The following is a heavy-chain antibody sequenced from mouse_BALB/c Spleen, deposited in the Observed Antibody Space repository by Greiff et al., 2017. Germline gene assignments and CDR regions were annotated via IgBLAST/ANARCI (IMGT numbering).Heavy chain of an antibody. CDR3: NADYYGSSYYWYFDV. V-gene: IGHV14-4*02. CDR1: GFNIKDYY. J-gene: IGHJ1*01. Sequence: EVQLQQSGAELVRSGASVKLSCTASGFNIKDYYMHWVKQRPEQGLEWIGWIDPENGDTEYAPKFQGKATMTADTSSNTAYLQLSSLTSEDTAVYYCNADYYGSSYYWYFDVWGAGTTVTVSS. D-gene: IGHD1-1*01. CDR2: IDPENGDT.